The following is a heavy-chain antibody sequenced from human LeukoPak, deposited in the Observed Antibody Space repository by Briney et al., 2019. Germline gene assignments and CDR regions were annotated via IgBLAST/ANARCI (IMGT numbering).Heavy chain of an antibody. CDR3: SRVVMGSSYFDY. CDR1: GGSISSSSYY. Sequence: SENLSLTCTVSGGSISSSSYYWGWIRQPPGKGLEWIGSIYYSGSTYYNPSLKSRVTISVDTSKNQFSLKLSSVTAADTDVYYCSRVVMGSSYFDYWGQGTLVTVSS. J-gene: IGHJ4*02. D-gene: IGHD2-8*01. V-gene: IGHV4-39*01. CDR2: IYYSGST.